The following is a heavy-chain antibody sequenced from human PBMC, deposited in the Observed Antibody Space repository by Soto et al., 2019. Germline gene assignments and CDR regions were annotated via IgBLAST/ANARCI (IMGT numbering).Heavy chain of an antibody. J-gene: IGHJ4*02. CDR2: ISSSSSYI. CDR1: GFTFSSYS. D-gene: IGHD6-19*01. V-gene: IGHV3-21*01. CDR3: ARDPRNIAVAGTGGGY. Sequence: EVQLVESGGGLVKPGGSLRLSCAASGFTFSSYSMNWVRQAPGKGLEWVSSISSSSSYIYYADSVKGRFTISRDNAKNSLYLQMNSLRAEDTAVYYCARDPRNIAVAGTGGGYWGQGTLVTVSS.